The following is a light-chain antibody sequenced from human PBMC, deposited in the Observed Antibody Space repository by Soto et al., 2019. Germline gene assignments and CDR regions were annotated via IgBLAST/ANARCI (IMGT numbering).Light chain of an antibody. V-gene: IGLV2-14*01. CDR2: DVS. CDR1: SSDVGGYNY. J-gene: IGLJ2*01. Sequence: QSVLTQPASVSGSPGQSITISCTGTSSDVGGYNYVSWYQQHPGKAPKLMIYDVSYRPSGVSNRVSGSKSGNTASLTISGLQAEDEADYYCSSYTSSSTLEIGGGTKLTVL. CDR3: SSYTSSSTLE.